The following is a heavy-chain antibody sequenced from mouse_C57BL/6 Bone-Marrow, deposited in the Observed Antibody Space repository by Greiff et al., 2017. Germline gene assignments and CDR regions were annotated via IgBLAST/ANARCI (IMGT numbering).Heavy chain of an antibody. J-gene: IGHJ4*01. D-gene: IGHD2-12*01. V-gene: IGHV1-26*01. Sequence: VQLQQSGPELVKPGASVKISCKASGYTFTDYYMNWVKQSHGKSLEWIGDINPNNGGTSYNQKFKGKATLTVDKSSSTAYMELRSLTSEDSAVYYCARGAYYSHCYAMDYWGQGTSVTVSS. CDR3: ARGAYYSHCYAMDY. CDR1: GYTFTDYY. CDR2: INPNNGGT.